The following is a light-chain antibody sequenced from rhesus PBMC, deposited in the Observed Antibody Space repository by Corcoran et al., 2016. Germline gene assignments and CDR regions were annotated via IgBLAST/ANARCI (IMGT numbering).Light chain of an antibody. Sequence: QAALTQPRSVSGSPGQSVTISCTGTSSDIGGYNSVSWYQLHPGTAPKLMIYEVSKRPSGVSDRFSGSKSDNTASLTISGLQAEDEADHYCSSYAGSNTFIVGAGTRLTVL. J-gene: IGLJ1*01. CDR2: EVS. CDR1: SSDIGGYNS. CDR3: SSYAGSNTFI. V-gene: IGLV2-32*02.